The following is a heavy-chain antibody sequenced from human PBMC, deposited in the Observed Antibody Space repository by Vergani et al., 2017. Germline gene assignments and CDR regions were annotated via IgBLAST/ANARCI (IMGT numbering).Heavy chain of an antibody. CDR3: AGPQGTSAYYYGGFDD. D-gene: IGHD3-22*01. CDR2: IWYDGSNT. V-gene: IGHV3-33*01. J-gene: IGHJ4*02. CDR1: GYAFRTYG. Sequence: QVQLVESGGGVVQPGRSLRLSCVASGYAFRTYGMHWVRQAPGKGLEWVAIIWYDGSNTYYADSVKGRFTVSRDNSRNTLSLQMNSLTAEDTAIYYCAGPQGTSAYYYGGFDDWGQGILVTVSS.